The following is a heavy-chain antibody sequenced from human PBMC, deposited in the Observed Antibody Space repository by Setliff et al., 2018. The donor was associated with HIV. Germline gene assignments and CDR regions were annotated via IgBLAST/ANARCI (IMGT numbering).Heavy chain of an antibody. Sequence: GESLKISCKGSGYSFTNYWIGWVRQMPGKGLEWMGIIYPGDSDTRYSPSFQGQVTTSADKSISTAYLQWSSLKASDTAMYYCARHGYCSGTSCSEYYYYYGMDVWGQGTTVTVSS. V-gene: IGHV5-51*01. D-gene: IGHD2-2*03. CDR3: ARHGYCSGTSCSEYYYYYGMDV. J-gene: IGHJ6*02. CDR1: GYSFTNYW. CDR2: IYPGDSDT.